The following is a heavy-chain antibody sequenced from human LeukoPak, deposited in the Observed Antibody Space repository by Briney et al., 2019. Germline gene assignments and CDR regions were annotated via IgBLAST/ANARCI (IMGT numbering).Heavy chain of an antibody. D-gene: IGHD4-17*01. CDR2: INPSGGTT. Sequence: ASLKVSCKASGYTFTHYYIHWVRQAPGQGLEWMGKINPSGGTTDYAQKFQGRVTLTRDTSTSTVYMELSSLRSEDTAVYYCASGSYGDYEIDYWGQGTLVTVSS. CDR3: ASGSYGDYEIDY. J-gene: IGHJ4*02. CDR1: GYTFTHYY. V-gene: IGHV1-46*01.